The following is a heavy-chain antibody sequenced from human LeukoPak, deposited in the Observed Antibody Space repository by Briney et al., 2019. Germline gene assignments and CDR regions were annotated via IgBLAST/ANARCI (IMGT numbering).Heavy chain of an antibody. V-gene: IGHV1-2*02. D-gene: IGHD2-2*01. CDR1: GFTLTDY. CDR3: ARADSVPAGDYHYWYMDA. Sequence: GASVTVSCKASGFTLTDYIHWVRQDPRQGLQWMGWIKPNSGDTDYAQKFQGRVTMTRDTSISTVYMELSSLRSDDTAVYYCARADSVPAGDYHYWYMDAWGKGTTVTVSS. J-gene: IGHJ6*03. CDR2: IKPNSGDT.